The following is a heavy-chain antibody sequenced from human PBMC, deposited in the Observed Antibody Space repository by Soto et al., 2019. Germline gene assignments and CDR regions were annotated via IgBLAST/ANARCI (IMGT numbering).Heavy chain of an antibody. Sequence: PSETLSLTYTVSGGSISSSDYYWAWVRQPPGKGLEWIGSIFHSGTTYYNPSLKSRVTISVDTSKNQFSLMLSAVTAADTAVYYCARHISNFRYYYYAMDVWGQGTTVTVYS. V-gene: IGHV4-39*01. CDR3: ARHISNFRYYYYAMDV. J-gene: IGHJ6*02. CDR1: GGSISSSDYY. D-gene: IGHD4-4*01. CDR2: IFHSGTT.